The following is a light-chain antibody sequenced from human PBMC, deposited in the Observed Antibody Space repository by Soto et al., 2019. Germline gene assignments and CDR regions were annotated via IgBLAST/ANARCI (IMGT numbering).Light chain of an antibody. J-gene: IGKJ1*01. Sequence: DIQMTQSPSTLSASVGDRVTITCRASQHINNWLAWYQQKPGKAPKLLIYRASSLENGVPSRFSGRGSGTDFIFTITSLQPDDFATYYCQQYSSDSTFGQGTKVEIK. V-gene: IGKV1-5*03. CDR1: QHINNW. CDR3: QQYSSDST. CDR2: RAS.